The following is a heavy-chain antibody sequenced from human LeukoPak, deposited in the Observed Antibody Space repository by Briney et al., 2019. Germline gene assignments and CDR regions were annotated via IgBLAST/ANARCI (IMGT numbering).Heavy chain of an antibody. V-gene: IGHV3-66*01. CDR1: GFTVSSNY. D-gene: IGHD5-12*01. CDR3: ARVSVDIVATIYGMDV. J-gene: IGHJ6*02. CDR2: IYSGGST. Sequence: GGSLRLSCAASGFTVSSNYMSWVRQAPGKGLEWVSVIYSGGSTYYADSAKGRFTISRDNSKNTLYLQMNSLRAEDTAVYYCARVSVDIVATIYGMDVWGQGTTVTVSS.